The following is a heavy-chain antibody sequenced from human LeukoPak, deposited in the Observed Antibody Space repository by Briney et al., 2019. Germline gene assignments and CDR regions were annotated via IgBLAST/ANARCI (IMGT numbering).Heavy chain of an antibody. J-gene: IGHJ6*04. D-gene: IGHD5-18*01. V-gene: IGHV4-34*01. CDR3: ARVRGYSYGLGVYYYNGMDV. CDR2: INHNGST. Sequence: PSESLSLTCAVYGGSFSGYYWSWIRQPPGKGLEWIGEINHNGSTNYNPSLKSRVTISVDTSKNQFSLKLSSVTAADTAVYYCARVRGYSYGLGVYYYNGMDVWGKGTTVTVHS. CDR1: GGSFSGYY.